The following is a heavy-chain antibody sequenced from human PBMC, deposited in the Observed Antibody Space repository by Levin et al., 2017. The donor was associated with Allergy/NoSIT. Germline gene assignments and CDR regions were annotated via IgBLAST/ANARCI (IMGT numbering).Heavy chain of an antibody. CDR2: ISAYNGNT. CDR1: GYTFTNYG. CDR3: ARDHGYSGYHLD. V-gene: IGHV1-18*01. D-gene: IGHD5-12*01. Sequence: ASVKVSCKASGYTFTNYGISWVRQVPGHGLEWVGWISAYNGNTNHAQKFQDRVTMTTDTFTSTAYMDLKNLRSDDTAVYYCARDHGYSGYHLDWGQGTLVTVSS. J-gene: IGHJ4*02.